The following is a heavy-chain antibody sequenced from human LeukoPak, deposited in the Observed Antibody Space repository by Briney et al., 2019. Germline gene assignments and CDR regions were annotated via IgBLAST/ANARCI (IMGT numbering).Heavy chain of an antibody. CDR3: ARDGYSSSYLKY. J-gene: IGHJ4*02. Sequence: GGSLRLSCAASGFTFSNYWMHWVRQAPGKGLMWVSHINSDGSSTNYADSVKGRFTISRDNAKNTLYLQMNSLRAEDTAVYYCARDGYSSSYLKYWGQGTLVTVSS. D-gene: IGHD6-13*01. CDR1: GFTFSNYW. CDR2: INSDGSST. V-gene: IGHV3-74*01.